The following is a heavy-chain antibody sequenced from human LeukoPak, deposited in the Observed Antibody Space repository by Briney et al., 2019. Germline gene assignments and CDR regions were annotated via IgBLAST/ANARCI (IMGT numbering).Heavy chain of an antibody. Sequence: GGSLRLSCAASGLTLSTYWMHWVRQVPGKGLVWVSRINSDESSTSYADSVTGRFTISRDNARNTLYLQMNSLRAEDTAVYYCARASGYYDSSGYYNGMDVWGQGTTVTVSS. D-gene: IGHD3-22*01. CDR1: GLTLSTYW. CDR2: INSDESST. V-gene: IGHV3-74*01. CDR3: ARASGYYDSSGYYNGMDV. J-gene: IGHJ6*02.